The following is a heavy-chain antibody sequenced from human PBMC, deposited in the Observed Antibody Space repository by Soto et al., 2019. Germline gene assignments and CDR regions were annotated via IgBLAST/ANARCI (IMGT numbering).Heavy chain of an antibody. Sequence: SETLSLTCTGSCGSTTSDYWSWIRQPPGKGLEWLGYIFHSLGAKYNPSLGSRGTISLDTSKNQLSLSLRSVTAADTAIYFCVRDLNGSGDYWGQGTLVTVSS. CDR2: IFHSLGA. V-gene: IGHV4-59*01. J-gene: IGHJ4*02. D-gene: IGHD3-10*01. CDR3: VRDLNGSGDY. CDR1: CGSTTSDY.